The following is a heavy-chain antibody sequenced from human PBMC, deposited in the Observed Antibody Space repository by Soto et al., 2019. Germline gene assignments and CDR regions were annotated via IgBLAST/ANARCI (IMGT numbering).Heavy chain of an antibody. CDR1: GFTFSNYA. Sequence: QVQLVASGGGVVQPGRSLRVSCAASGFTFSNYAMHWVRQAPGKGLEWVAVVSYDGSKQFYADSVEGRFTISRDSSKSTLYLHMDNLTDEDTTVYYRARDRVHYYDNSGYYNFDYWGQGTLVTVSS. J-gene: IGHJ4*02. CDR2: VSYDGSKQ. CDR3: ARDRVHYYDNSGYYNFDY. D-gene: IGHD3-22*01. V-gene: IGHV3-30-3*01.